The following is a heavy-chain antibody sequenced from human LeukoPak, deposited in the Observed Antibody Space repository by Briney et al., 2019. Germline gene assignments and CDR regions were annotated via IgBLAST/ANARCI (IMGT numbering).Heavy chain of an antibody. D-gene: IGHD2/OR15-2a*01. V-gene: IGHV3-23*01. Sequence: GGSLRLSCAASGFTFSNYAMSWVRQAPGKGLEWVSGISGSGRSTYYGDSVKGRFTISRDNSKNTLYLQMNSLRAEDTAVYYCAREIDGGFDFWGQGTLVTVSS. J-gene: IGHJ4*02. CDR2: ISGSGRST. CDR3: AREIDGGFDF. CDR1: GFTFSNYA.